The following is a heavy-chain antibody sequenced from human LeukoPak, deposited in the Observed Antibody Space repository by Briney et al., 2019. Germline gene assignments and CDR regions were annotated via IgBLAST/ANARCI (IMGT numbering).Heavy chain of an antibody. CDR3: ARVAQGATTENYFYYYMGV. CDR1: GFAFNIYT. J-gene: IGHJ6*03. D-gene: IGHD4-11*01. V-gene: IGHV3-21*01. CDR2: ITSRSSHI. Sequence: GGSLRLSCEASGFAFNIYTITWVRQAPGKGLESVSSITSRSSHIYIADSVKGRFTISRDNAKNSLFLQMSSLRVEDTAVYYCARVAQGATTENYFYYYMGVWGKGTTVTVSS.